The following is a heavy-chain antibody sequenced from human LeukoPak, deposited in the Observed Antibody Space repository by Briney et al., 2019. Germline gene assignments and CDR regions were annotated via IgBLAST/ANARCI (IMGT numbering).Heavy chain of an antibody. Sequence: PGVSLRLSCAASGFTFSSYSMNWVRQAPGKGLEWVSSISSSSSYIYYADSVKGRFTISRDNAKNSLYLQMNSLRAEDTAVYYCAKVIRDIVVVPAAPPDYWGQGTLVTVSS. CDR3: AKVIRDIVVVPAAPPDY. CDR1: GFTFSSYS. V-gene: IGHV3-21*04. J-gene: IGHJ4*02. CDR2: ISSSSSYI. D-gene: IGHD2-2*01.